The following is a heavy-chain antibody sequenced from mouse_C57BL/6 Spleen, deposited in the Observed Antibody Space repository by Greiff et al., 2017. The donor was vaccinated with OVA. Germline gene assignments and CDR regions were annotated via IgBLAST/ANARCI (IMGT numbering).Heavy chain of an antibody. CDR1: GFTFSSYA. D-gene: IGHD2-4*01. V-gene: IGHV5-4*03. CDR2: ISDGGSYT. J-gene: IGHJ1*03. Sequence: EVKVEESGGGLVKPGGSLKLSCAASGFTFSSYAMSWVRQTPEKRLEWVATISDGGSYTYYPDNVKGRFTISRDNAKNNLYLQMSHLKSEDTAMYYCARGNYDYDEDWYFDVWGTGTTVTVSS. CDR3: ARGNYDYDEDWYFDV.